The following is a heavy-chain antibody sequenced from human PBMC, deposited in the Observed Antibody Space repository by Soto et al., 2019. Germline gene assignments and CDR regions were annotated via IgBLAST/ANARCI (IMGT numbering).Heavy chain of an antibody. V-gene: IGHV3-23*01. CDR1: GFTFSSYA. Sequence: PGGSLRLSCAASGFTFSSYAMSWVRQAPGKGLEWVSAISGSGGSTYYADSVKGRFTISRDNSKNTLYLQMNSLRAEDTAVYYRAKDGDYSNYSGYYGMDVWGQGTTVTVSS. CDR3: AKDGDYSNYSGYYGMDV. D-gene: IGHD4-4*01. CDR2: ISGSGGST. J-gene: IGHJ6*02.